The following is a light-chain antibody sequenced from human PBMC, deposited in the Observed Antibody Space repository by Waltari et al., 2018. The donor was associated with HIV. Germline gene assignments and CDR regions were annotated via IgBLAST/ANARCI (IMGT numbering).Light chain of an antibody. Sequence: YELTQPPSVSVSPGQTARIPCSATPLSDPHGSWYQHKVGQAPVLVRFRSRERSSQVPARFSASKSGTTFTLTISGVQAEDEADYFCLSTDGRGVRKFFGGGTRLSVL. J-gene: IGLJ2*01. CDR2: RSR. V-gene: IGLV3-25*03. CDR3: LSTDGRGVRKF. CDR1: PLSDPH.